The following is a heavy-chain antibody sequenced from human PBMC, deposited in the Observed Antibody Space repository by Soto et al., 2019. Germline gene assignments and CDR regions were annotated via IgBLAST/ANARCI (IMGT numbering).Heavy chain of an antibody. J-gene: IGHJ4*02. CDR1: GGSISSRDYF. Sequence: SETLSLTCTVSGGSISSRDYFWSWIRQPPGKGLEWIGYISYSGSTFYKPSLKSLLTISIDTSKTQCSLKLSSVTAADTAVYSCARGRGSGSYSGSVFDLWGQGTLVTVSS. CDR3: ARGRGSGSYSGSVFDL. D-gene: IGHD3-10*01. V-gene: IGHV4-30-4*01. CDR2: ISYSGST.